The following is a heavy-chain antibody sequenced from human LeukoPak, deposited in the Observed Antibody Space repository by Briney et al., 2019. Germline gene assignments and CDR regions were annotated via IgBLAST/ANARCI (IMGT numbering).Heavy chain of an antibody. Sequence: SETLSLTCTVSGGSIGSYYWSWVRQPAGKGLEWVGRLYTSGSTNYNPSLKSRVSMSVDTSKKQFSLRLSSVTAADTAIYYCASDYFDRTGYYGFIYWGQGSLVTISS. V-gene: IGHV4-4*07. J-gene: IGHJ4*01. CDR2: LYTSGST. D-gene: IGHD3-22*01. CDR3: ASDYFDRTGYYGFIY. CDR1: GGSIGSYY.